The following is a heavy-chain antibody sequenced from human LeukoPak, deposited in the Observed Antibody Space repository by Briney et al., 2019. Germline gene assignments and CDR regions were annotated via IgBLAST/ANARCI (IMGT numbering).Heavy chain of an antibody. V-gene: IGHV4-39*01. CDR3: ARGYYYGSRSLNRLDP. Sequence: PSETLSLTCTVSGGSISSDSYYWGWIRQPPGKGLEWIGSIYYSGNTYYNPSLKSRVTVSVDTSKNQFSLKLSPVTAADTAVYYCARGYYYGSRSLNRLDPWGQGTLVTVSS. D-gene: IGHD3-10*01. CDR2: IYYSGNT. J-gene: IGHJ5*02. CDR1: GGSISSDSYY.